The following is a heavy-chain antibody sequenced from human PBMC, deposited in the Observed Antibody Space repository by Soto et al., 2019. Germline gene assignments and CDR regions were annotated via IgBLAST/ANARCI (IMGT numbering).Heavy chain of an antibody. D-gene: IGHD4-17*01. CDR2: IYYSGST. Sequence: QVQLQESGPGLVKPSETLSLTCTVSGGSISSYYWSWIRQPPGKGLEWIGYIYYSGSTNYNPSLXRXVXIPXDTSKNQCSLKLSSVTAADTAVYYCARVYGDCFDYWGQGTLVTVSS. CDR3: ARVYGDCFDY. V-gene: IGHV4-59*01. CDR1: GGSISSYY. J-gene: IGHJ4*02.